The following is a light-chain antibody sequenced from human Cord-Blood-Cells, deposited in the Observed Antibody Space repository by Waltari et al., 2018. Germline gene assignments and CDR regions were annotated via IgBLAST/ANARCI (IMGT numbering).Light chain of an antibody. J-gene: IGLJ2*01. CDR2: EDN. Sequence: NFMLTQPHSVSESPGKTVTISCTGSSGSIASNYVQWYQQSPGSAPTTVIYEDNQRPSGVSDRVSGSIDSSSNSASLTISGLKTEDEADYYCQSYDSSNVVFGGGTKLTVL. CDR1: SGSIASNY. V-gene: IGLV6-57*02. CDR3: QSYDSSNVV.